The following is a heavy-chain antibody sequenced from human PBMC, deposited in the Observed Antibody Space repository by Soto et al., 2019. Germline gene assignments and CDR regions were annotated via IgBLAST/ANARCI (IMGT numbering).Heavy chain of an antibody. CDR2: IVVGSGNT. V-gene: IGHV1-58*02. CDR3: AADHYDFWSGYLTAPDALDI. Sequence: SVKVSCKASGFTFTSSAMQWVRQARGQRLEWIGWIVVGSGNTNYAQKFQERVTITRDMSTSTAYMELSSLRSEDTAVYYCAADHYDFWSGYLTAPDALDIWGQGTMVTVSS. CDR1: GFTFTSSA. D-gene: IGHD3-3*01. J-gene: IGHJ3*02.